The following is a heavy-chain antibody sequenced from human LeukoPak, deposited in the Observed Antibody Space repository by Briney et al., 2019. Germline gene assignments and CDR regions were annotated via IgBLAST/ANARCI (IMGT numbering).Heavy chain of an antibody. CDR2: ISAYNGNT. CDR1: GYTFTSYG. Sequence: ASVTVSCKASGYTFTSYGISWVRQAPGQGLEWMGWISAYNGNTDYPQKLQGRVTMTTDTSTSTAYMELRSLRSDDTAVYYCARTYYYESSGYYHYFDYWGQGTLVTVSS. J-gene: IGHJ4*02. D-gene: IGHD3-22*01. V-gene: IGHV1-18*01. CDR3: ARTYYYESSGYYHYFDY.